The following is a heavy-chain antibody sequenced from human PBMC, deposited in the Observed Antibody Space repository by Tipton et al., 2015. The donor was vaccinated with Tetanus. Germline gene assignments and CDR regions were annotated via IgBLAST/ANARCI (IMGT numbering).Heavy chain of an antibody. CDR1: GGSVSSGTYY. J-gene: IGHJ6*02. V-gene: IGHV4-61*01. CDR2: IYYTGST. CDR3: ARERIEAFYYHGLDV. Sequence: TLSLTCTVSGGSVSSGTYYWSWIRQPPGKGLEWIGYIYYTGSTNYNPSLKSRVTISIDTSKNQLSLKLAFVTAADTAIYYCARERIEAFYYHGLDVWGPGTTVTVSS. D-gene: IGHD2-21*01.